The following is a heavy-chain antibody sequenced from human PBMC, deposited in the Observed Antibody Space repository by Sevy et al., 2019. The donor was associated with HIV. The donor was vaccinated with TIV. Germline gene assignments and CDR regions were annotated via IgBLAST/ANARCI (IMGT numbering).Heavy chain of an antibody. CDR2: ISGSGGST. CDR1: GFTFSSYA. D-gene: IGHD2-2*01. V-gene: IGHV3-23*01. J-gene: IGHJ5*02. Sequence: GGSLRLSCAASGFTFSSYAMSWVRQAPGKGLEWVSAISGSGGSTYYADSVKGRFTTSRDNSKNTLYLQMNSLRAEDTAVYYCAKEGIGDCSSTSCSNWFDPWGQGTLVTVSS. CDR3: AKEGIGDCSSTSCSNWFDP.